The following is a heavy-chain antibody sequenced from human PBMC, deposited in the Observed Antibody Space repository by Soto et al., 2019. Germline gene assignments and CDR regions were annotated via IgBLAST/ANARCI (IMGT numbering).Heavy chain of an antibody. V-gene: IGHV3-21*06. CDR3: ARESEDLTSNFDY. CDR2: ISSTTNYI. CDR1: GFTFTRYS. Sequence: GGSLRLSCAASGFTFTRYSISWFRHSPGKGLEWVSSISSTTNYIYYGDSMKGRFTISRDNAKNSLYLEMNSLRAEDTAVYYCARESEDLTSNFDYWGQGTLVTVSS. J-gene: IGHJ4*02.